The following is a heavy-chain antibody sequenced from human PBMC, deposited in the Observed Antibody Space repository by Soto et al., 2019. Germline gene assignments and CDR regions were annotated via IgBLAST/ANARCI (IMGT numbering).Heavy chain of an antibody. J-gene: IGHJ4*02. CDR3: TTGLLWFGELSPFDY. D-gene: IGHD3-10*01. CDR1: GFTFISYG. V-gene: IGHV3-30*03. CDR2: ISYDGSNK. Sequence: GGSLRLSCAAPGFTFISYGMHWVRQAPGKGLEWVAVISYDGSNKYYADSVKGRFTISRDNSKNTLYLQMNSLRAEDTAVYYCTTGLLWFGELSPFDYWGQGTLLTVSS.